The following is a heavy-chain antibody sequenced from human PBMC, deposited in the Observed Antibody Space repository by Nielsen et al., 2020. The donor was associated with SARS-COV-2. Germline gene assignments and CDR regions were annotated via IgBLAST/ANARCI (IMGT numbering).Heavy chain of an antibody. Sequence: WIRQPPGKGLEWVSYISSSGSTIYYADSVKGRFTISRDNAKNSLYLQMNSLRAEDTAVYYCARGYKYDFWSGYYGDYYYGMDVWGQGPTVTVSS. J-gene: IGHJ6*02. D-gene: IGHD3-3*01. V-gene: IGHV3-11*04. CDR3: ARGYKYDFWSGYYGDYYYGMDV. CDR2: ISSSGSTI.